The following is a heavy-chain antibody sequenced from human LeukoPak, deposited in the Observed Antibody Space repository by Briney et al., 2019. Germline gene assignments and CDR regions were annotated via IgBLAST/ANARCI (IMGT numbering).Heavy chain of an antibody. V-gene: IGHV3-23*01. D-gene: IGHD1-26*01. CDR3: AERGGDY. CDR1: GFTFSNYA. CDR2: ISGSGVGT. Sequence: GGSLRLSCAASGFTFSNYAMIWVRQAPGKGLEWVSGISGSGVGTYYADSVKGRFTISRDNSRNMLYLQMNGPRADDTAIYYCAERGGDYWGQGTLVTVSS. J-gene: IGHJ4*02.